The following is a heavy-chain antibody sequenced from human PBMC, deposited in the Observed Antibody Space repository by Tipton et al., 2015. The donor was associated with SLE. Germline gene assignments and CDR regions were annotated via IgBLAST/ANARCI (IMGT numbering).Heavy chain of an antibody. Sequence: TLSLTCSVSGGSINNDGDYWSWIRQYPGKNLEWIGYISYSGSTYYTHYNPSLKSRVTMSIDTSQNQFSLELNSVTAADTAVYYCARDTLGGWYGLSRYFYMDVWGKGTTVTVSS. D-gene: IGHD6-19*01. CDR1: GGSINNDGDY. CDR2: ISYSGST. CDR3: ARDTLGGWYGLSRYFYMDV. V-gene: IGHV4-31*03. J-gene: IGHJ6*03.